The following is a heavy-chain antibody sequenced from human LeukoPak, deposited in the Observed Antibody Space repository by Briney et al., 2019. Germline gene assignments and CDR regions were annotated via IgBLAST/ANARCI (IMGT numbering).Heavy chain of an antibody. V-gene: IGHV4-61*05. J-gene: IGHJ4*02. Sequence: SETLSLTCTVSGGSISGSSYYWGWIRQPPGKGLEWIGYIYYSGSTNYNPSLKSRVTISVDTSKNQFSLKLSSVTAADTAVYYCARGYYYDSSGYWPTDWGQGTLVTVSS. CDR1: GGSISGSSYY. D-gene: IGHD3-22*01. CDR2: IYYSGST. CDR3: ARGYYYDSSGYWPTD.